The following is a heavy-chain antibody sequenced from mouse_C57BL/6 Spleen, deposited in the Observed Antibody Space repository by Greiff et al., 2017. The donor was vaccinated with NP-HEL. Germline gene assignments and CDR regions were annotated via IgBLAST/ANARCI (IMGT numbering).Heavy chain of an antibody. D-gene: IGHD2-3*01. V-gene: IGHV1-82*01. CDR3: ARSEDGYWYFDV. CDR2: IYPGDGDT. J-gene: IGHJ1*03. Sequence: VQLQQSGPELVKPGASVKISCKASGYAFSSSWMNWVKQRPGKGLEWIGRIYPGDGDTNYNGKFKGKATLTADKSSSTAYMQLSSLTSEDSAVYFCARSEDGYWYFDVWGTGTTVTVSS. CDR1: GYAFSSSW.